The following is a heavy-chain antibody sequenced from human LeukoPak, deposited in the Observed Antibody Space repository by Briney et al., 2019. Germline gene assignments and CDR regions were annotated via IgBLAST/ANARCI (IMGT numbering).Heavy chain of an antibody. CDR2: IYSGGST. Sequence: GGSLRLSCAASGFTVSSNYMSWVRQAPGKGLEWVSVIYSGGSTYYADSVKGRFTISRHHSKNTLYLQMNSLRAEDTAVYYCARYYGSGSYFNGDAFDIWGQGTMVTVSS. CDR3: ARYYGSGSYFNGDAFDI. J-gene: IGHJ3*02. D-gene: IGHD3-10*01. CDR1: GFTVSSNY. V-gene: IGHV3-53*04.